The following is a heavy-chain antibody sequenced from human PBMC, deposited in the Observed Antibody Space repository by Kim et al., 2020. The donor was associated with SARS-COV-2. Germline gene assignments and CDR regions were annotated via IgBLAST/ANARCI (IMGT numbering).Heavy chain of an antibody. CDR2: ISSSSSTI. CDR3: AIDGGRYCSSTSCPGGWFDP. V-gene: IGHV3-48*02. CDR1: GFTFSSYS. D-gene: IGHD2-2*01. Sequence: GGSLRLSCAASGFTFSSYSMNWVRQAPGKGLEWVSYISSSSSTIYYADSVKGRFTISRDNAKNSLYLQMNSLRDEDTAVYYCAIDGGRYCSSTSCPGGWFDPWGQGTLVTVSS. J-gene: IGHJ5*02.